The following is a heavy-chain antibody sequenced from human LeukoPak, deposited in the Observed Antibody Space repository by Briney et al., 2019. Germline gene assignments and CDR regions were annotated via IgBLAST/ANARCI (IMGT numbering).Heavy chain of an antibody. CDR2: IYTSGST. J-gene: IGHJ4*02. CDR3: ALEHLPDYYDSSGYYYSFDY. CDR1: GGSISSGSYY. D-gene: IGHD3-22*01. V-gene: IGHV4-61*02. Sequence: SQTLSLTCTVSGGSISSGSYYWSWIRQPAGKGLEWIGRIYTSGSTNYNPSLKSRVTISVDTSKNQFSLKLSSVTAADTAVYYCALEHLPDYYDSSGYYYSFDYWGQGTLVTVFS.